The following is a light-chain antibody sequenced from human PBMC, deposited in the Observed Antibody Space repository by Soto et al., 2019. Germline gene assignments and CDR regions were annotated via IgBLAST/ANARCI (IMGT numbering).Light chain of an antibody. CDR2: KAS. J-gene: IGKJ4*01. V-gene: IGKV1-5*03. CDR3: QQYDSYPLT. CDR1: QSVKSW. Sequence: DIQMTQSPSTLSASVGDTVTITCRASQSVKSWLAWYQQKPGKTPKLLIYKASTLASGVPSRFSGSGSGTEFTLVISSLLPDDFATYYCQQYDSYPLTFGGGTKVEIK.